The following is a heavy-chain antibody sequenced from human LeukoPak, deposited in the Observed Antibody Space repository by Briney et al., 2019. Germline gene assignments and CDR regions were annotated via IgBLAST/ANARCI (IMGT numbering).Heavy chain of an antibody. CDR1: GFTFSSYA. Sequence: GGSLRLSCAASGFTFSSYAMHWVRQAPGKGLEWVTIIRYDGSDKYYADSVNGRFTISRDNSKNTLYLQMNSLRVEDTAVYYCARVFRPSLTVFIIRGAFDIWGQGTMVTVSS. D-gene: IGHD3-3*01. CDR2: IRYDGSDK. V-gene: IGHV3-33*08. CDR3: ARVFRPSLTVFIIRGAFDI. J-gene: IGHJ3*02.